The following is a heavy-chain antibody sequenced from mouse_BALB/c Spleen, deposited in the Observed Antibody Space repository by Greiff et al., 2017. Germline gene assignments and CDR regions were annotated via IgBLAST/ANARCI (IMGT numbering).Heavy chain of an antibody. Sequence: VQLKESGPGLVRPSQSLSITCTVSGFSLTSYGVHWVRQSPGKGLEWLGVIWSGGSTDYNAAFISRLSISKDNSKSQVFFKMNSLQANDTAIYYCARTLGDYAMDYWGQGTSVTVSS. J-gene: IGHJ4*01. CDR2: IWSGGST. CDR3: ARTLGDYAMDY. D-gene: IGHD4-1*01. V-gene: IGHV2-2*02. CDR1: GFSLTSYG.